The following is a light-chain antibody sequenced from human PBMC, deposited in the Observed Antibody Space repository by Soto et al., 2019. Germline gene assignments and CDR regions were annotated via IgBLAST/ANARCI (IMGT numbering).Light chain of an antibody. J-gene: IGLJ1*01. CDR1: SSDVGGYNY. V-gene: IGLV2-14*01. CDR2: DVS. Sequence: QSALTQPASVSGSPGQSITISCTGTSSDVGGYNYVSWYQQHPGKAPKLMIYDVSNRPSGVSNRFSRSKSGNTASLTISGLQAEDEADYYCSSYTSSSTLDYVFGTGTKVTVL. CDR3: SSYTSSSTLDYV.